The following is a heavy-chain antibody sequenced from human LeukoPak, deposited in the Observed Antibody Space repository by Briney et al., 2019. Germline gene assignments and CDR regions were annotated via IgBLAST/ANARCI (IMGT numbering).Heavy chain of an antibody. Sequence: GASVKVSCKASGYTFTGYYMHWVRQAPGQGLEWMGWINPNSGGTNYAQKFQGRVTMTRDTSISTAYMELSRLRSDDTAVYYCARAKKRLWIVGASYYFDYWGQGTLVTVSS. D-gene: IGHD1-26*01. CDR2: INPNSGGT. CDR1: GYTFTGYY. J-gene: IGHJ4*02. V-gene: IGHV1-2*02. CDR3: ARAKKRLWIVGASYYFDY.